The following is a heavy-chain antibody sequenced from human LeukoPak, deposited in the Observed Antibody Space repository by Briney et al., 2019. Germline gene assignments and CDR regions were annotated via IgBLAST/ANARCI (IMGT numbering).Heavy chain of an antibody. CDR2: INPSSGGT. Sequence: ASVKVSCKASGYTFTSYDINWVRQAPGQGLEWMGWINPSSGGTNFAQKFQGRVTMTRDTSIRTTYMELSRLRSDDTAVYYCARRSYNYPHYDNWGQGTLVTVSS. V-gene: IGHV1-2*02. D-gene: IGHD5-24*01. CDR3: ARRSYNYPHYDN. CDR1: GYTFTSYD. J-gene: IGHJ4*02.